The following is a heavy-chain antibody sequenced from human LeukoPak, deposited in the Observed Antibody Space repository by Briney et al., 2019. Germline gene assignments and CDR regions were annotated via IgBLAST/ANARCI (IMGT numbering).Heavy chain of an antibody. CDR3: ARVRSSGWGKGFDY. J-gene: IGHJ4*02. CDR1: GYSISSGYY. D-gene: IGHD6-19*01. V-gene: IGHV4-38-2*02. Sequence: SETLSLTCTVSGYSISSGYYWGWIRQPPGQGLEWIGSIYHSGSTYYNPSLKSRVTISVDTSKNQFSLKLSSVTAADTAVYYCARVRSSGWGKGFDYWGQGTLVTVSS. CDR2: IYHSGST.